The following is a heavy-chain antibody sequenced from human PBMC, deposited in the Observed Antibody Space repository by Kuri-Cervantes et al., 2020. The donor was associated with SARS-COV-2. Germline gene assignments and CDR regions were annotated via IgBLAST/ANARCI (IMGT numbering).Heavy chain of an antibody. CDR1: GFTFSSYW. CDR3: ARDDINWGIDY. D-gene: IGHD3-16*01. CDR2: IKQDGSEK. J-gene: IGHJ4*02. Sequence: GGSLRLSCAASGFTFSSYWMSWVRQAPGKGLEWVANIKQDGSEKYYVDSVKGRFTISRDNSKNTLFLQMDSLRPEDTAIYYCARDDINWGIDYWGQGTLVTVSS. V-gene: IGHV3-7*03.